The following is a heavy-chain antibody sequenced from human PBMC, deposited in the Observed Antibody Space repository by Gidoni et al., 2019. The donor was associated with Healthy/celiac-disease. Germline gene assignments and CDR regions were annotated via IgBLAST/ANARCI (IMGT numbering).Heavy chain of an antibody. V-gene: IGHV4-39*01. CDR1: GGSISSSSYY. CDR3: ATSPPPEPITMIVVAPFDP. D-gene: IGHD3-22*01. J-gene: IGHJ5*02. CDR2: IYYSGST. Sequence: QLQLQESGPGLVKPSETLSLTCTVSGGSISSSSYYWGWIRQPPGKGLEWIGSIYYSGSTYYNPSLKSRVTISVDTSNNQFSLKLSSVTAADTAVYYCATSPPPEPITMIVVAPFDPWGQGTLVTVSS.